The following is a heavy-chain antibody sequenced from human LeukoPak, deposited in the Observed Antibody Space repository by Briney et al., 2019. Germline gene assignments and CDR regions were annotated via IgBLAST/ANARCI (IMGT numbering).Heavy chain of an antibody. J-gene: IGHJ4*02. D-gene: IGHD6-6*01. CDR3: AKLWDRSIAAPIDD. Sequence: GRSLRLSCAASGFTFSSYGMHWVRQAPGKGLEWVSGLSGSGGSTYYADSVKGRFTISRDNSKNTLYLQMNSLRAEDTAVYYCAKLWDRSIAAPIDDWGQGTLVTVSS. CDR2: LSGSGGST. V-gene: IGHV3-23*01. CDR1: GFTFSSYG.